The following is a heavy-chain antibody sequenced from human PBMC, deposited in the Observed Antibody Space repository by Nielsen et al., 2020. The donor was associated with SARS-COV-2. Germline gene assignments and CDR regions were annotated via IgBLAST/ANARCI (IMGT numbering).Heavy chain of an antibody. CDR3: ARSGPIVVVPAAPTKEYYYYYYGMDV. Sequence: ASVKVSCKASGYTFTSYYMHWVRQAPGQGLEWMGIINPSGGSTSYAQKFQGRVTMTRDTSTSTVYMELSSLRSEDTAVYYCARSGPIVVVPAAPTKEYYYYYYGMDVWGQGTTVTVSS. D-gene: IGHD2-2*01. CDR2: INPSGGST. J-gene: IGHJ6*02. V-gene: IGHV1-46*01. CDR1: GYTFTSYY.